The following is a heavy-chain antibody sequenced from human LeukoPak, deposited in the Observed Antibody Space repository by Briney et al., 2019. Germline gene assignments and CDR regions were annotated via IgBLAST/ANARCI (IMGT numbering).Heavy chain of an antibody. CDR1: GGSISTYY. D-gene: IGHD6-19*01. Sequence: PSETLSLTCAVSGGSISTYYWNWIRQPPGKGLEWIGYIYYTGSAVYNPSLKSRVTISVDTSKNQFSLRLTSVTAADTAIYYCARIAVAGSAYNWFDPCGQGTLVTVSS. J-gene: IGHJ5*02. CDR3: ARIAVAGSAYNWFDP. V-gene: IGHV4-59*08. CDR2: IYYTGSA.